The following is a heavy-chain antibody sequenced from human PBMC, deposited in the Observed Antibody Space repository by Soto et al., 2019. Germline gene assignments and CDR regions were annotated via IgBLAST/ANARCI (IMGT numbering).Heavy chain of an antibody. J-gene: IGHJ4*02. CDR1: GYTFTSYC. Sequence: ASVKVSCKASGYTFTSYCISWVRQAPGQGLEWMGWISAYNGNTNYAQKLQGRVTMTTDTSTSTAYMELRSLRSDDTAVYYCARVRDFWSGYRNDYWGQGTLVTVSS. CDR3: ARVRDFWSGYRNDY. D-gene: IGHD3-3*01. CDR2: ISAYNGNT. V-gene: IGHV1-18*04.